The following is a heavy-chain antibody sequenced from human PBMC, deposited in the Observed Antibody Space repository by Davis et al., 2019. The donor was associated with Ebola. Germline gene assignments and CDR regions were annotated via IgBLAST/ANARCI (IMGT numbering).Heavy chain of an antibody. CDR1: GYTFTDYS. CDR3: ARDRKPMVRGDYFDY. Sequence: AASVKVSCKASGYTFTDYSMHWVRQAPGQRHEWMGWSNAGNGNTKYSQKFQGRVTMTRDTSTSTVYMELSSLRSEDTAVYYCARDRKPMVRGDYFDYWGQGTLVTVSS. J-gene: IGHJ4*02. D-gene: IGHD3-10*01. CDR2: SNAGNGNT. V-gene: IGHV1-3*01.